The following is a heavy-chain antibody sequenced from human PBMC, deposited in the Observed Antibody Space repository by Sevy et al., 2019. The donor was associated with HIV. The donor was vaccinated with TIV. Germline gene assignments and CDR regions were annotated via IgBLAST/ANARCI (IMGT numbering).Heavy chain of an antibody. CDR1: GFTFSSYS. V-gene: IGHV3-48*02. CDR2: ISSSSSTI. CDR3: ARMGSSGWYHYYYYGMDV. Sequence: GGSLRLSCAASGFTFSSYSMNWVRQAPGKGLEWVSYISSSSSTIYYADSVKGRFTISRDNAKNSLYLQMNSLRDEDTAVYYCARMGSSGWYHYYYYGMDVWGQGTTVTVSS. D-gene: IGHD6-19*01. J-gene: IGHJ6*02.